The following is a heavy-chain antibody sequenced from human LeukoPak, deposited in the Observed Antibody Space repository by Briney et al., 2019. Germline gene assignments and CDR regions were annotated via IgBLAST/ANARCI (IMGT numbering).Heavy chain of an antibody. CDR2: INQDGSAK. V-gene: IGHV3-7*01. CDR3: ARDAPGLGIDY. Sequence: SWIRQPPGKGLEWVANINQDGSAKYYVDSVKGRFTISRDNAKNSLYLQMNSLRAEDTAVYYCARDAPGLGIDYWGQGTLVTVSS. J-gene: IGHJ4*02. D-gene: IGHD7-27*01.